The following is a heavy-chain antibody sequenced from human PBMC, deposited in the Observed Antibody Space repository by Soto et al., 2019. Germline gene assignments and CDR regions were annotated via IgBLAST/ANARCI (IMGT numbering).Heavy chain of an antibody. CDR2: ISAYNGNT. CDR3: ARGTSGSYHGGLDY. D-gene: IGHD1-26*01. V-gene: IGHV1-18*01. CDR1: GYTFANYG. Sequence: QVQLVQSGVEVREAGASVEVSCKASGYTFANYGISWVRQAPGQGLEWMGWISAYNGNTDYAQKYQDRVTMTTDTSSSTAYRELRSLRSDDTAVYYCARGTSGSYHGGLDYWGQGSLVTVSS. J-gene: IGHJ4*01.